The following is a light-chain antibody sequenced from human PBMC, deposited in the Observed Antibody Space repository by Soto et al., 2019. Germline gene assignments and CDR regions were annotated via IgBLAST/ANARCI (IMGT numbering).Light chain of an antibody. CDR2: AAS. Sequence: DIQMTHSPSSLSASVLYRVTITFRSSQGIRNDLGWYQQKPGKAPKRLIYAASSLQSGVPSRFSGSGSGTEFTLTISSLQPEDFATYYCKQYNSHWKFGQGTKVDIK. V-gene: IGKV1-17*01. CDR3: KQYNSHWK. CDR1: QGIRND. J-gene: IGKJ1*01.